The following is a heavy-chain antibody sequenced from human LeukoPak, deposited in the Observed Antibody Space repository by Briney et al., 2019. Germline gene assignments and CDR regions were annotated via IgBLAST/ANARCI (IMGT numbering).Heavy chain of an antibody. CDR1: GGSISSGSYY. CDR2: IYTSGST. V-gene: IGHV4-61*02. Sequence: SETLSLTCTVSGGSISSGSYYWSWIRQPAGKGLEWIGRIYTSGSTNYNPSLKSRVTISVDTSKSQFSLKLSSVTAADTAVYYCARGNKWELLFDYWGQGTLVTVSS. CDR3: ARGNKWELLFDY. D-gene: IGHD1-26*01. J-gene: IGHJ4*02.